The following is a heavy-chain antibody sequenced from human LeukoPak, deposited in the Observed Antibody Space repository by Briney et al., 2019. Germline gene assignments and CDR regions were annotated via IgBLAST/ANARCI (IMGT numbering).Heavy chain of an antibody. V-gene: IGHV4-59*01. CDR3: ERAPQVRYFDWLLTGGLDY. D-gene: IGHD3-9*01. CDR2: IYYSGST. J-gene: IGHJ4*02. Sequence: PSETLSLTCTVSGGSISSYYWSWIRQPPGKGLEWIGYIYYSGSTNYNPSLKSRVTISVDTSKNQFSLKLSYVTAADTAVYYCERAPQVRYFDWLLTGGLDYWGQGTLVTVSS. CDR1: GGSISSYY.